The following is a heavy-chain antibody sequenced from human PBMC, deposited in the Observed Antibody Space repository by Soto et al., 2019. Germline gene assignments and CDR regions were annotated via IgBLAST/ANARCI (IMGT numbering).Heavy chain of an antibody. CDR1: GFTFSSYA. CDR2: ISYDGSNK. CDR3: ARDYYRFNSGYGFSMDV. Sequence: QVQLVESGGGVVQPGRSLRLSCAASGFTFSSYAMHWVRQAPGKGLEWVAVISYDGSNKYYADSVKGRFTISRDNSKNTLYLQMNSLRAEDTAVYYCARDYYRFNSGYGFSMDVWGQGNTVNVSS. D-gene: IGHD5-12*01. J-gene: IGHJ6*02. V-gene: IGHV3-30-3*01.